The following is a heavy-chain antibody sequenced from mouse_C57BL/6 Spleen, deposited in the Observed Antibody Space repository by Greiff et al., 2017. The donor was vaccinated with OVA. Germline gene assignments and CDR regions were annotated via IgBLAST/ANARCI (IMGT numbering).Heavy chain of an antibody. V-gene: IGHV5-9*01. D-gene: IGHD2-1*01. Sequence: EVNLVESGGGLVKPGGSLKLSCAASGFTFSSYTMSWVRQTPEKRLEWVATISGGGGNTYYPDSVKGRFTISRDNAKNTLYLQMSSLRSEDTALYYCASLHYAMDYWGQGTSVTVSS. CDR3: ASLHYAMDY. CDR2: ISGGGGNT. J-gene: IGHJ4*01. CDR1: GFTFSSYT.